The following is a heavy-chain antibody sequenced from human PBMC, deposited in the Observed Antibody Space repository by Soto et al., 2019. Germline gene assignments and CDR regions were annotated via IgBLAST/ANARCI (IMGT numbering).Heavy chain of an antibody. CDR1: GFSVSSNY. Sequence: EVQLVESGGGLVQPGGSLRLSCVVSGFSVSSNYMSWVRQAPGEGLEWVSLIYSGGSTYYADSVKGRFTISRDNSKTTLYLQMNSLRAEDTAVYYCQGAYGSSWGQGTLVTVSS. D-gene: IGHD3-10*01. CDR3: QGAYGSS. J-gene: IGHJ4*02. V-gene: IGHV3-66*01. CDR2: IYSGGST.